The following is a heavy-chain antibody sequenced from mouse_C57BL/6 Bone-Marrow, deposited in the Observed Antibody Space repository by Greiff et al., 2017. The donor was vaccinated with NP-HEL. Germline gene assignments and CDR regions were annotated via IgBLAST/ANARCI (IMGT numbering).Heavy chain of an antibody. CDR3: ARKKVEDY. V-gene: IGHV1-82*01. D-gene: IGHD1-3*01. CDR2: IYPGDGDT. J-gene: IGHJ3*01. CDR1: GYAFSSSW. Sequence: QVQLQQSGPELVKPGASVKISCKASGYAFSSSWMNWVKQRPGKGLEWIGRIYPGDGDTNYNGKFKGKATLTADKSSSTAYMQLSSLTSEDSAVYFCARKKVEDYWGQGTLVTVSA.